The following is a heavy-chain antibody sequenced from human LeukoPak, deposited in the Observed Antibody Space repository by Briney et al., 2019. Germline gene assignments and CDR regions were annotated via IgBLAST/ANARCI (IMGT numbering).Heavy chain of an antibody. V-gene: IGHV3-23*01. CDR2: ISGSGGST. J-gene: IGHJ4*02. D-gene: IGHD6-6*01. CDR1: VFTFSSYA. Sequence: GGSLRLSCAASVFTFSSYAMSWVRQAPGKGLEWVSAISGSGGSTYYADSVKGRFTISRDNSKNTLYLQMNSLRAEDTAVYYCAKVAAIAARPSGRYEYWGQGTLVTVSS. CDR3: AKVAAIAARPSGRYEY.